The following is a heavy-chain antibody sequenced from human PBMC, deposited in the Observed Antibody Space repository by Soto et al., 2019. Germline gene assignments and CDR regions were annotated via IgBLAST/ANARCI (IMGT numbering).Heavy chain of an antibody. J-gene: IGHJ6*02. CDR3: ARCSWIQLWTPSDYCYGMDV. CDR2: ISAYNGNT. Sequence: ASVKVSCKASGYTFTSYGISWVRQAPGQGLEWMGWISAYNGNTNYAQKLQGRVTMTTDTSTSTAYMELRSLRSDDTAVYYCARCSWIQLWTPSDYCYGMDVWGQGTTVTVSS. D-gene: IGHD5-18*01. CDR1: GYTFTSYG. V-gene: IGHV1-18*01.